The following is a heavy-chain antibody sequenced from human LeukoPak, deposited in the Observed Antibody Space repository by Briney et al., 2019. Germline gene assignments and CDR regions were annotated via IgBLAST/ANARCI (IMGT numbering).Heavy chain of an antibody. CDR3: ARKATSEDYFDY. CDR1: GHTFTSYY. V-gene: IGHV1-46*01. D-gene: IGHD1-26*01. Sequence: GASVKVSCKASGHTFTSYYMHWVRQAPGQGLEWMGIINPSGGSTSYAQKFQGRVTMTRDTSTSTVYMELSSLRSEDTAVYYCARKATSEDYFDYWGQGTLVTVSS. CDR2: INPSGGST. J-gene: IGHJ4*02.